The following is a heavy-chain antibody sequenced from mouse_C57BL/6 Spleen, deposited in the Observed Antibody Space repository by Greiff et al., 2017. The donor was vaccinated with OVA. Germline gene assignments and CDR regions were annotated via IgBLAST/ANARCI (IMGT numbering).Heavy chain of an antibody. CDR3: TRAYGSSPYWYFDV. D-gene: IGHD1-1*01. CDR2: ISSGGDYI. CDR1: GFTFSSYA. Sequence: DVHLVESGEGLVKPGGSLKLSCAASGFTFSSYAMSWVRQTPEKRLEWVAYISSGGDYIYYADTVKGRFTISRDNARNTLYLQMSSLKSEDTAMYYCTRAYGSSPYWYFDVWGTGTTVTVSS. J-gene: IGHJ1*03. V-gene: IGHV5-9-1*02.